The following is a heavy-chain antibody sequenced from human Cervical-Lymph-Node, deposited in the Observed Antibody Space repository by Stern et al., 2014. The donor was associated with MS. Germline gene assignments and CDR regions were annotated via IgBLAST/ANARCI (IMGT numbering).Heavy chain of an antibody. CDR3: ARGRELLSLDY. Sequence: QMQLVQSGAEVKKPGASVKFSCKASGYTFTSYEINWVRQGTGQGLEWMGWMNPYSGNAVYAQKFQGRVTMTRDTSTSTAYLELTSLRSEDTAVFYCARGRELLSLDYWGQGTLVTVSS. CDR1: GYTFTSYE. CDR2: MNPYSGNA. V-gene: IGHV1-8*01. J-gene: IGHJ4*02. D-gene: IGHD1-26*01.